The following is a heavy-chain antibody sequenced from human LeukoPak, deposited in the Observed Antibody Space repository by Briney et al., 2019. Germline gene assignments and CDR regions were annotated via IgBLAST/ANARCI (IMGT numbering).Heavy chain of an antibody. V-gene: IGHV4-61*02. CDR1: GGSISSGSYY. J-gene: IGHJ4*02. Sequence: KTSQTLSLTCTVSGGSISSGSYYWSWIRQPAGKGLEWIGRIYPSGTTNYNPSLKSRVTISVDTSKNQFSLKLRSVTAADTAVYYCARGQEVVAENYFDYSRQGTLVTVSS. CDR2: IYPSGTT. D-gene: IGHD5-12*01. CDR3: ARGQEVVAENYFDY.